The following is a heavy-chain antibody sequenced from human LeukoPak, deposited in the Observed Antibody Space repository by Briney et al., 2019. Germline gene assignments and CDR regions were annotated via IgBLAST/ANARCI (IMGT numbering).Heavy chain of an antibody. Sequence: SETLSLTCTVSGGSISRSGYHWGWIRQPPGKGLEWIASIYYSGSTYYNPSLKSRVTISVDTSKNQLSLKLSFLTAADTAVYYCARHEYSGSYYGLSWFDPWGQGTLVTVSS. CDR2: IYYSGST. CDR3: ARHEYSGSYYGLSWFDP. V-gene: IGHV4-39*01. CDR1: GGSISRSGYH. D-gene: IGHD1-26*01. J-gene: IGHJ5*02.